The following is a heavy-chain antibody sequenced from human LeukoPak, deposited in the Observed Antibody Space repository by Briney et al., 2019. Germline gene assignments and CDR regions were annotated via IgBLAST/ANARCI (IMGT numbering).Heavy chain of an antibody. V-gene: IGHV3-30*04. J-gene: IGHJ4*02. CDR2: ISYDGSNK. CDR3: ARDGLRRPPTPYCGGDCPLDY. Sequence: GGSLRLSCAASGFTFSSYAMHWVRQAPGKGLEWVAVISYDGSNKYYADSVKGRLTISRDNAKNSLYLQMNSLRVEDTAMYYCARDGLRRPPTPYCGGDCPLDYWGQGTLVSVSS. CDR1: GFTFSSYA. D-gene: IGHD2-21*02.